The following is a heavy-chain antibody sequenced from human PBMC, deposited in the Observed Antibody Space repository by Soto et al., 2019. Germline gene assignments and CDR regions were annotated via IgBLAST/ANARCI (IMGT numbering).Heavy chain of an antibody. V-gene: IGHV3-11*06. J-gene: IGHJ6*02. CDR3: AREITIFGMDV. CDR2: ISSSSSYT. CDR1: GFTFSDYY. D-gene: IGHD3-3*01. Sequence: NPGGSLRLSCAASGFTFSDYYMSWIRQAPGKGLEWVSYISSSSSYTNYADSVKGRFTISRDNAKNSLYLQMNSLRAEDTAVYYCAREITIFGMDVWGQGTTVTVSS.